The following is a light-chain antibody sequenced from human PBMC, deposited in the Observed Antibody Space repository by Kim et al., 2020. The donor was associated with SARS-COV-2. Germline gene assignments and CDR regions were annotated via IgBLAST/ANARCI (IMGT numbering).Light chain of an antibody. CDR2: GKN. CDR1: SLRSYY. J-gene: IGLJ3*02. V-gene: IGLV3-19*01. CDR3: NSRDSSGNHEV. Sequence: ALGQTVRITSQGDSLRSYYASWYQQKPGQAPVLVIYGKNNRPSGIPDRFSGSSSGNTASLTITGAQAEDEADYYCNSRDSSGNHEVFGGGTKLTVL.